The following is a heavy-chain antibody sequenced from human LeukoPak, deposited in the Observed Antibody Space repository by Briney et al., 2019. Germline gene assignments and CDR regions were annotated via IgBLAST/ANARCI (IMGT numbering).Heavy chain of an antibody. Sequence: GGSLRLSCAASGFTFSTYAMSWVRQAPGKGLEWVSAISGSGGSTYYADYVKGRVTISRDNSKNTLYMQMNSLRADDTAAYYCAKRSHGVAATDYYYDMDVWGKGTTVTVSS. D-gene: IGHD2-15*01. CDR3: AKRSHGVAATDYYYDMDV. V-gene: IGHV3-23*01. CDR1: GFTFSTYA. CDR2: ISGSGGST. J-gene: IGHJ6*03.